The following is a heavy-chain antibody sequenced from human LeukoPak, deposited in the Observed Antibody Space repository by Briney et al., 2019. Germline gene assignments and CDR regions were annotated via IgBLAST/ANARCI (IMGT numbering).Heavy chain of an antibody. J-gene: IGHJ4*02. CDR3: ARTMLRLSTASTFDY. V-gene: IGHV1-24*01. CDR2: FDPEDGET. Sequence: ASVKVSCKVSGYTLTELSIHWVRQAPGKGLEWMGGFDPEDGETIYAQKFQGRVTMTEDTSTDTAYMELSSLRSEDTAVYYCARTMLRLSTASTFDYWGQGTLVTVSS. CDR1: GYTLTELS. D-gene: IGHD2-8*01.